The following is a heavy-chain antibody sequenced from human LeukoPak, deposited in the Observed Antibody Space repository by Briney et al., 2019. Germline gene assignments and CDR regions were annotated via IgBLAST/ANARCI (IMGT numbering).Heavy chain of an antibody. CDR3: ARHNLGDTIFGVVLNWFDP. CDR1: GGSISSSSYY. CDR2: IYYSGST. J-gene: IGHJ5*02. V-gene: IGHV4-39*01. Sequence: PSETLSLTCTVSGGSISSSSYYWGWIRQPPGKGLEWIGSIYYSGSTYYNPSLKSRVTISVDTSKNQFSLKLSSVTAADTAVYYCARHNLGDTIFGVVLNWFDPRGQGTLVTVSS. D-gene: IGHD3-3*01.